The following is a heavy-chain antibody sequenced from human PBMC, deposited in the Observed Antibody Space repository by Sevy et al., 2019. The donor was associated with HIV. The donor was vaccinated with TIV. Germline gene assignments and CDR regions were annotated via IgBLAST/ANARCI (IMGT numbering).Heavy chain of an antibody. J-gene: IGHJ5*02. CDR3: AKDHPRSNIAAVNTGWFDP. Sequence: GGSLRLSCAASGFTFNNYGMHWVRQAPGKGLEWVAVIWFDGSKEFYADSVKGRFTISRDNSKNMLFLQMNSLRAEDTAVYYCAKDHPRSNIAAVNTGWFDPWGQGILVTVSS. V-gene: IGHV3-33*06. D-gene: IGHD6-13*01. CDR1: GFTFNNYG. CDR2: IWFDGSKE.